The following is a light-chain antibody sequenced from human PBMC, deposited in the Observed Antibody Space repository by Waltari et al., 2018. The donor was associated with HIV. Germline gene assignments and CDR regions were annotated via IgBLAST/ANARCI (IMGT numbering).Light chain of an antibody. V-gene: IGKV4-1*01. CDR3: QQYYSLPLT. J-gene: IGKJ4*01. CDR1: PSLLYSSNNKNY. CDR2: WAS. Sequence: DIVLTQSPVSLAVSPGERATFNCKSNPSLLYSSNNKNYLSWYQQKPGQSPKLLFYWASNRESGVPDRFRGSGSGTDFALTINNFQSEDVAIYYCQQYYSLPLTFGGGTRVEIK.